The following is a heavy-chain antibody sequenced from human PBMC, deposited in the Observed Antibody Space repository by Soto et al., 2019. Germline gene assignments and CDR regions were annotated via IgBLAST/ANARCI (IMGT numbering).Heavy chain of an antibody. V-gene: IGHV3-23*01. CDR3: AKDRRAGGNYGFYSDF. D-gene: IGHD1-7*01. CDR1: GFTVSNNY. Sequence: PGGSLRLSCAVSGFTVSNNYMSWVRQAPGKGLEWVSFSSATGAGTYYADSVKGRFTISRDNSKNTLYLQMTSLRADDTAVYYCAKDRRAGGNYGFYSDFWGQGALVTVSS. CDR2: SSATGAGT. J-gene: IGHJ4*02.